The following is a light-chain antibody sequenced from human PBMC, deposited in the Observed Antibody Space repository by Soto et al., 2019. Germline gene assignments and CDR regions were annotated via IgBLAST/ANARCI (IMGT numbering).Light chain of an antibody. V-gene: IGLV2-14*03. Sequence: QSALTQPASVSGSPGQSITISCTGTSSDVGGYNHVSWYQQHPGKAPKLMIYDVSNRPSGVSNRFFGSKSGNTASLTISGLQAEDEADYYCCSYAGNFIWVFGGGTKLTVL. CDR1: SSDVGGYNH. CDR2: DVS. CDR3: CSYAGNFIWV. J-gene: IGLJ3*02.